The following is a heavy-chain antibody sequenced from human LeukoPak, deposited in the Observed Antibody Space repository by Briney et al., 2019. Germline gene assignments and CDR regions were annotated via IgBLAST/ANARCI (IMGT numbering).Heavy chain of an antibody. V-gene: IGHV3-21*01. D-gene: IGHD3-22*01. CDR3: AREWYYYHGSGFRWVDAFDI. CDR1: GFTFSSYS. CDR2: ISSSSSYI. Sequence: GGSLRLSCAASGFTFSSYSMNWVHQAPGKGLEWVSSISSSSSYIYYADSVKGRFTTSRDNAKNSLYLQMISLRAEDTAVYYCAREWYYYHGSGFRWVDAFDIWGQGTMVTVSS. J-gene: IGHJ3*02.